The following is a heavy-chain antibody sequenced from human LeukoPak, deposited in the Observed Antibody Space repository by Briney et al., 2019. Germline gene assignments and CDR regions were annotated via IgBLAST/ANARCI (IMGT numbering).Heavy chain of an antibody. CDR2: ISASGTLT. CDR1: GGSISSSSYY. CDR3: ARDGTPSYSSGWVYMDV. Sequence: LSLTCTVSGGSISSSSYYWGWIRQAPGKGLEWISYISASGTLTHYADSVEGRFTISRDNAKNSLYLQMNSLRGEDTAVYYCARDGTPSYSSGWVYMDVWGKGTTVTISS. J-gene: IGHJ6*04. D-gene: IGHD6-25*01. V-gene: IGHV3-11*06.